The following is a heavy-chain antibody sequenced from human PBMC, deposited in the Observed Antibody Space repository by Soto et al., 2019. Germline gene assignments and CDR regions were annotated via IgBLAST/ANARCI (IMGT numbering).Heavy chain of an antibody. CDR2: INPSGGST. CDR3: AREKDSSGYYYSRRTGYYFDY. D-gene: IGHD3-22*01. J-gene: IGHJ4*02. Sequence: ASVKVSCKASGYTFTSYYMHWVRQAPGQGLEWMGIINPSGGSTSYAQKFQGRVTMTRDTSTSTVYMELSSLRSEDTAVYYCAREKDSSGYYYSRRTGYYFDYWGQGTLVTVFS. V-gene: IGHV1-46*01. CDR1: GYTFTSYY.